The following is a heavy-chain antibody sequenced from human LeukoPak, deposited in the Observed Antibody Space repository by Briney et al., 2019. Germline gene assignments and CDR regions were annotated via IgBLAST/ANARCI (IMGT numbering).Heavy chain of an antibody. V-gene: IGHV3-7*02. CDR1: EFIFSSHW. J-gene: IGHJ4*02. D-gene: IGHD3-10*01. CDR2: IKQDGSEK. CDR3: ARVGYYASGPFSYFDY. Sequence: GGSLRLSCAAPEFIFSSHWMTWVRQAPRKGLEWVANIKQDGSEKYYVDSVKGRFTISRDNSKNTLYLQMNSLSVEDTAVYYCARVGYYASGPFSYFDYWGQGTLVTVSS.